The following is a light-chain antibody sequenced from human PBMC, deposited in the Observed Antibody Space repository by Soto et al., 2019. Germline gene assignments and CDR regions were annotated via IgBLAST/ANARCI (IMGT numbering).Light chain of an antibody. CDR2: AAS. CDR1: QGISNY. CDR3: QKYNSAPRT. J-gene: IGKJ3*01. Sequence: DIQMTQSPSSLSASVGDRVTITCRASQGISNYLAWYQQKPGKVPKLLIYAASTLQSGVPSRFSGSGSGTDFTLTIRRLQPEDVATYYCQKYNSAPRTFGPGTKVDIK. V-gene: IGKV1-27*01.